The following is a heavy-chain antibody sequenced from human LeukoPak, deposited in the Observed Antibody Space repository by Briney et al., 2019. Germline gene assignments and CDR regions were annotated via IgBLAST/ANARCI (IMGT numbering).Heavy chain of an antibody. Sequence: GGSLRLSCAASGFTFNTYTMNWVRQAPGKGLERVSYISGSSGIIDYADSVRGRFTISRDNAKNSLYLQMNSLRAEDTAVYYCARTDYYGSGSYLWYFDYWGQGTLVTVSS. J-gene: IGHJ4*02. CDR3: ARTDYYGSGSYLWYFDY. D-gene: IGHD3-10*01. CDR2: ISGSSGII. CDR1: GFTFNTYT. V-gene: IGHV3-48*01.